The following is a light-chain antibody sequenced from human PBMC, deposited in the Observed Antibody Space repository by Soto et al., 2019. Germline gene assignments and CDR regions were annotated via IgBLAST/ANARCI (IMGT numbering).Light chain of an antibody. J-gene: IGLJ1*01. CDR1: SSDVGTYKY. Sequence: QSALTQPPSASGSPGQSVTISCTGTSSDVGTYKYVSWYQQHPGKAPKLMIYEVTKRPSGVPDRFSGSKSGNTASLTGSGLQAEDEADYYCSSYAGSNNFVFGTGTKVTVL. CDR3: SSYAGSNNFV. CDR2: EVT. V-gene: IGLV2-8*01.